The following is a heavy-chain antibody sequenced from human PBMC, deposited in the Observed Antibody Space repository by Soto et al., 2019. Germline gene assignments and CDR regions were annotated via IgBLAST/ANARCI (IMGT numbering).Heavy chain of an antibody. CDR2: VYYNGNT. CDR1: GDSIGSYY. J-gene: IGHJ4*02. CDR3: ARVNTGYHDY. D-gene: IGHD3-9*01. Sequence: SETLSLTCTVSGDSIGSYYWSWIRQPPGEGLEWIGDVYYNGNTNYNPSLKSRVTISVDTSRKQFSLKVTSVTAADTAVYYCARVNTGYHDYWGQGTPVTVSS. V-gene: IGHV4-59*01.